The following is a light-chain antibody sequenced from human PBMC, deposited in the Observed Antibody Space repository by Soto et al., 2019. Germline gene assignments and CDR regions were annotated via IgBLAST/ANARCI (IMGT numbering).Light chain of an antibody. CDR2: AAS. CDR1: QSIGIY. V-gene: IGKV1-39*01. Sequence: DIQMTQSPSSLSASVGDRVTITCRASQSIGIYLNWYQKKPVKAPKLLIHAASTLHSGVPSTFRGSGSGTDFALTISSLQPEHIATYYCHQTYANPWTFAQGTKVDI. CDR3: HQTYANPWT. J-gene: IGKJ1*01.